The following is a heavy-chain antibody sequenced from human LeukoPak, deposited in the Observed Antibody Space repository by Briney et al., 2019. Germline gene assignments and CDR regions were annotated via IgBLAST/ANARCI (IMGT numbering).Heavy chain of an antibody. J-gene: IGHJ6*01. CDR2: IYYSRST. Sequence: PSETLSLTCTVSGGSISSGDYCWSWTRQPPGKGLEGIGYIYYSRSTYYNPSLKSRVTISVDTSQNQLSLKLDSVTAPRTVVYSWTRESYYDSSGSLSNYYSMGVSGQGTTVTVSS. CDR3: TRESYYDSSGSLSNYYSMGV. D-gene: IGHD3-22*01. V-gene: IGHV4-30-4*01. CDR1: GGSISSGDYC.